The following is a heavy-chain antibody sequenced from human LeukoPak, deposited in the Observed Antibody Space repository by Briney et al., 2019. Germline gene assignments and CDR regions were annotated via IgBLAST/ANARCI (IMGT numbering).Heavy chain of an antibody. CDR2: SDPEEGET. V-gene: IGHV1-24*01. CDR3: ATKRPDTYYDYWSGYFHFDH. Sequence: GASVKVSCKVSGYTLTELSMHWVRQAPGKGLEWMGGSDPEEGETIYAQKFQGRVTMTEDTSTDTAYMELSSLRSEETAVYYCATKRPDTYYDYWSGYFHFDHWGQGTLVTVSS. CDR1: GYTLTELS. J-gene: IGHJ4*02. D-gene: IGHD3-3*01.